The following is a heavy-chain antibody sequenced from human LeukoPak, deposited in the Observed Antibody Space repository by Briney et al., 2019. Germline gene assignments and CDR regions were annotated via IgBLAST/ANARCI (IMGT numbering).Heavy chain of an antibody. J-gene: IGHJ6*02. CDR1: GFTFSSYW. CDR3: AREGGVRFWEWLLHYGMDV. D-gene: IGHD3-3*01. CDR2: IKRDGSEK. V-gene: IGHV3-7*01. Sequence: GGSLRLSCAASGFTFSSYWMSWVRQAPGKGLEWVANIKRDGSEKYYVDSVKGRFTISRDNAKNSLYLQMNSLRAEDTAVYYCAREGGVRFWEWLLHYGMDVWGQGTTVTVSS.